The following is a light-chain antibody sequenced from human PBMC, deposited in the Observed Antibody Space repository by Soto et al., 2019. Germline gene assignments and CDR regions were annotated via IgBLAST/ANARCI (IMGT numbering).Light chain of an antibody. CDR2: RAS. V-gene: IGKV1-5*03. Sequence: DIQMTQSPSTLSASVGDRVTITCRASQSIGNWFAWYQQNPGKAPRLLIYRASALESGVPSRFSGSGAETEFIFIISSLQPDDFATYYCQHYNSLWTFGQGTKVEIK. J-gene: IGKJ1*01. CDR1: QSIGNW. CDR3: QHYNSLWT.